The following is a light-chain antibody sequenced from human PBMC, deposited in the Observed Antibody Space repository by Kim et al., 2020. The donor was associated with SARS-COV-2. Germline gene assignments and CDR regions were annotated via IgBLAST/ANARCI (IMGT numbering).Light chain of an antibody. CDR3: QKYNNWRWT. CDR2: GAS. J-gene: IGKJ1*01. Sequence: VSPEERDTLSSRAPHSVSSNLARYQQKPGQAPTVLIYGASPRATGIPARFSGSGSGREFTLSISSLQSEDFAVYYCQKYNNWRWTFGQGSKMGIK. CDR1: HSVSSN. V-gene: IGKV3-15*01.